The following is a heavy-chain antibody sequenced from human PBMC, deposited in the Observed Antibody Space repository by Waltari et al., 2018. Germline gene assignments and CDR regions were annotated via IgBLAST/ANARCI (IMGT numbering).Heavy chain of an antibody. D-gene: IGHD6-19*01. J-gene: IGHJ4*02. V-gene: IGHV3-7*01. CDR2: IKQDGSEK. Sequence: EVQLVESGGGLVQPGGSLRRSCAASGFSLRSFWMNWVRQTPGKGLEWVAGIKQDGSEKYYADAVKGRFTISRDNAKNSLYLQMNSLRAEDTAVYYCATSGWYCFDYWGQGTLVTVSS. CDR1: GFSLRSFW. CDR3: ATSGWYCFDY.